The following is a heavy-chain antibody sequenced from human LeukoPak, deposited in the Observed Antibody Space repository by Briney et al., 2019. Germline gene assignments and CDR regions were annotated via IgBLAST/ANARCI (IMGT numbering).Heavy chain of an antibody. CDR2: IYYSGST. CDR1: GGSISSYY. CDR3: AREMAGTLNFDY. D-gene: IGHD6-19*01. Sequence: PSETLSLTCTVSGGSISSYYWNWIRQPPGKGLEWIGYIYYSGSTNYNPSLKSRVTTSVDTSKNQFSLKLSSVTAADTAVYYCAREMAGTLNFDYWGQGTLVTVSS. J-gene: IGHJ4*02. V-gene: IGHV4-59*01.